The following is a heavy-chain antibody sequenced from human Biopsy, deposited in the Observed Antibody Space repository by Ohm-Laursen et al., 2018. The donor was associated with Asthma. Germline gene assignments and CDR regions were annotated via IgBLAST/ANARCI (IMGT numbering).Heavy chain of an antibody. CDR2: GGSYYDGGLK. J-gene: IGHJ4*02. D-gene: IGHD3-3*01. Sequence: SLRLSCAASGFTFGDYWMSWVRQAPGKGLEWVAVGGSYYDGGLKYYADSVNGRFTVSRDDSKNTLYLQMNSLRPDDTAVCYCARDVMEWYLPAFDFWGQGTLVTVSS. CDR3: ARDVMEWYLPAFDF. V-gene: IGHV3-30-3*01. CDR1: GFTFGDYW.